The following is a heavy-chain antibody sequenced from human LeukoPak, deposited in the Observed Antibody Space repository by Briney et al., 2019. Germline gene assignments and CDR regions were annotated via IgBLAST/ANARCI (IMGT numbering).Heavy chain of an antibody. CDR3: ARGYDFWSGYWSHSDY. V-gene: IGHV3-64*01. J-gene: IGHJ4*02. Sequence: PGGSLRLPCAAFGFTFSSYAMHWVRQAPGEGLEYVSAISSNGGSTYYANSVKGRFTISRDNSKNTLYLQMGSLRAEDMAVYYCARGYDFWSGYWSHSDYWGQGTLVTVSS. CDR2: ISSNGGST. CDR1: GFTFSSYA. D-gene: IGHD3-3*01.